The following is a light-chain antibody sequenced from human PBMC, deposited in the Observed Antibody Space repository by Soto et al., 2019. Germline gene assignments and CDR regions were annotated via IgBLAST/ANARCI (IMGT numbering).Light chain of an antibody. J-gene: IGLJ1*01. Sequence: QSVLTQPPSASGNPGQRVTISCYGSSSNIGSNTVNWYQQLPGTAPKLLIYNNNQRPSGVPDRFSGSKSGTSASLAISGLQSEDEADYYCAAWDDSLNGLVFGTGTKVTVL. V-gene: IGLV1-44*01. CDR1: SSNIGSNT. CDR3: AAWDDSLNGLV. CDR2: NNN.